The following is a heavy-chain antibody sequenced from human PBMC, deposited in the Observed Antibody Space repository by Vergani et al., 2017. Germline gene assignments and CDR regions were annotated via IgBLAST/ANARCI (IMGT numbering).Heavy chain of an antibody. D-gene: IGHD1-26*01. CDR2: IYYSGST. CDR3: AWVGYIYYSWSNYYNPSLKSLVTRSVDASKNLFSLELSSVTAADTAVYYCARAIQNRRITMVRGARNYMDV. V-gene: IGHV4-59*08. Sequence: VQLVESGGGLVKPGGSLRLSCAASGFTFSSYSMNWIRQHQGKGLEWIGYIYYSGSTYYNPSLKIRVTLSVDKAKNQVSLKQSAVNAHETAVAYVAWVGYIYYSWSNYYNPSLKSLVTRSVDASKNLFSLELSSVTAADTAVYYCARAIQNRRITMVRGARNYMDVWGKGTTVTVSS. J-gene: IGHJ6*03. CDR1: GFTFSSYS.